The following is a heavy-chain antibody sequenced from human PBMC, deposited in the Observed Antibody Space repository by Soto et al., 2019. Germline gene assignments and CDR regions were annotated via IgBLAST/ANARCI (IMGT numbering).Heavy chain of an antibody. V-gene: IGHV3-23*01. J-gene: IGHJ3*02. Sequence: EAQLLESGGGLVQPGGSQRLSCAASGFTFSNYAMNWVRQAPGGGLEWVSTITSSGASTYYADSVKRRFTISRDNSDNTLFLQMNSLRVDDTAVYYCAKGGPTIADDFDIWGQGTMVTVSS. CDR3: AKGGPTIADDFDI. D-gene: IGHD1-1*01. CDR1: GFTFSNYA. CDR2: ITSSGAST.